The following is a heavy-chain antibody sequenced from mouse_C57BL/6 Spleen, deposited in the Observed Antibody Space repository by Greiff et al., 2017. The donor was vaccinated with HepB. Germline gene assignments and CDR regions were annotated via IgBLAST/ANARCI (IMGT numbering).Heavy chain of an antibody. V-gene: IGHV5-9-1*02. CDR3: TRPGYYSWFAY. CDR1: GFTFSSYA. J-gene: IGHJ3*01. D-gene: IGHD2-3*01. CDR2: ISSGGDYI. Sequence: EVKLVESGEGLVKPGGSLKLSCAASGFTFSSYAMSWVRQTPEKRLEWVAYISSGGDYIYYADTVKGRFTISRDNARNTLYLQMSSLKSEDTAMYYCTRPGYYSWFAYWGQGTLVTVSA.